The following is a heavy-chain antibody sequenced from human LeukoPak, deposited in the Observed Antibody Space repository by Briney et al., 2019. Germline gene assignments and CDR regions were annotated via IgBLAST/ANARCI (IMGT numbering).Heavy chain of an antibody. J-gene: IGHJ6*03. V-gene: IGHV3-11*01. CDR3: ARDRDDSSGYYPAQSDYYYMDV. CDR2: ISSSGSTI. Sequence: GGSLRLSCAASGSTFSDYYMSWIRQAPGKGLEWVSYISSSGSTIYYADSVKGRFTISRDNAKNSLYLQMNSLRAEDTAVYYCARDRDDSSGYYPAQSDYYYMDVWGKGTTVTISS. CDR1: GSTFSDYY. D-gene: IGHD3-22*01.